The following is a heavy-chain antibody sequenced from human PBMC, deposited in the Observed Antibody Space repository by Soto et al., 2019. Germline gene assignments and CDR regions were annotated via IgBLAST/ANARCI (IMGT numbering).Heavy chain of an antibody. CDR2: ISPWKGNT. CDR1: GYNFMPYG. J-gene: IGHJ4*02. V-gene: IGHV1-18*04. D-gene: IGHD3-10*01. CDR3: ARDLDPSGSYYTDY. Sequence: ASVKVSCKASGYNFMPYGVNWVRQAPGQGLEWMGWISPWKGNTNYAQSFQGRVTMTTDTSTSTAYMELRSLTSDDTAVYYCARDLDPSGSYYTDYWGPGTLVTAPQ.